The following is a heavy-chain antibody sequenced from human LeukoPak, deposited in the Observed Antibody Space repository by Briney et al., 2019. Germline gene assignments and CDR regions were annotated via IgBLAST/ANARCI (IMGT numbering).Heavy chain of an antibody. J-gene: IGHJ4*02. V-gene: IGHV1-2*02. CDR3: ARGSITMVRGVIGRY. CDR2: INPNSGGT. CDR1: GHTFTGYY. Sequence: ASVKLSCKASGHTFTGYYMHCVRQAPGQGLEWLGWINPNSGGTNYAQKFQGRVTMTRDTSISTAYMELSRLRSDDTAVYYCARGSITMVRGVIGRYWGQGTLVTVSS. D-gene: IGHD3-10*01.